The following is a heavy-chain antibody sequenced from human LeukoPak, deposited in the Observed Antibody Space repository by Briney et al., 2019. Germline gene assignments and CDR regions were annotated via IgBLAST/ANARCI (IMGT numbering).Heavy chain of an antibody. CDR1: GFSFTDYP. Sequence: GGSLRLSCATSGFSFTDYPMNWVRQAPGKGLEWISNIRTSAEGAKYAYYADSVKGRVTISRDDGKNTLYLHMNSLRDDDTAVYYCAREALQQGLDYWGQGTLVTVSS. CDR3: AREALQQGLDY. CDR2: IRTSAEGAKYA. J-gene: IGHJ4*02. V-gene: IGHV3-48*02. D-gene: IGHD6-13*01.